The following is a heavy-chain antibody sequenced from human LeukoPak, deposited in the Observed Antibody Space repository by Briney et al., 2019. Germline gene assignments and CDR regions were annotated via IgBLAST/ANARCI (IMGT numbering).Heavy chain of an antibody. CDR2: IRYDGNSE. J-gene: IGHJ4*02. CDR3: AKGGDGYNYGSYFDY. CDR1: GFTFSSYG. V-gene: IGHV3-30*02. D-gene: IGHD5-24*01. Sequence: GGSLRLSCAASGFTFSSYGMHWVRQAPGKGLEWVAFIRYDGNSEFYVDPVKGRFTISRDNSKNTLYLQMNSLRAEDTAVYYCAKGGDGYNYGSYFDYWGQGTLVTVSS.